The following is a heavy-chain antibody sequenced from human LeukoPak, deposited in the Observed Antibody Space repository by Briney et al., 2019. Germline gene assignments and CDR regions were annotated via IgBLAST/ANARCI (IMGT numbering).Heavy chain of an antibody. CDR3: AEDILDYFDRSGTDY. Sequence: LGGSVRLSCAASGFTFSGYAMRWVRQAPGKGLEWISAISGNGGSTHYADPVKGRFTISRDNSQNTLYLQMNSLRARDTAVYYCAEDILDYFDRSGTDYWGQGTLVTVSS. D-gene: IGHD3-22*01. CDR2: ISGNGGST. J-gene: IGHJ4*02. CDR1: GFTFSGYA. V-gene: IGHV3-23*01.